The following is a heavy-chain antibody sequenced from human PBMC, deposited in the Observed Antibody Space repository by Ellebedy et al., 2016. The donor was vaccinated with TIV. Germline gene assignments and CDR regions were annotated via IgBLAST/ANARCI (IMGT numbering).Heavy chain of an antibody. CDR2: IYYSGST. Sequence: SETLSLTXTVPGGSISSYYWSWIRQPPGKGLEWIGYIYYSGSTNYNPSLKSRVTISVDTSKNQFSLKLSSVTAADTAVYYCARKGYYYYGMDVWGQGTTVTVSS. CDR1: GGSISSYY. J-gene: IGHJ6*02. CDR3: ARKGYYYYGMDV. V-gene: IGHV4-59*01.